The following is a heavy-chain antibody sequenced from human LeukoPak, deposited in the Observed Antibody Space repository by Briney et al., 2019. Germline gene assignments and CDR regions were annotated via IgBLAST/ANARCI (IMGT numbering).Heavy chain of an antibody. CDR1: GYTFTSYG. J-gene: IGHJ5*02. Sequence: ASGKVSYKPSGYTFTSYGISWVRQAPGQGLEWMGGISAYNGNTNYPQKLQGRVTITTDTSTSTAYRELRNLRSDDTAVYYCARGGGSYYVVWFDHWGQGTLVTVSP. CDR2: ISAYNGNT. V-gene: IGHV1-18*01. D-gene: IGHD1-26*01. CDR3: ARGGGSYYVVWFDH.